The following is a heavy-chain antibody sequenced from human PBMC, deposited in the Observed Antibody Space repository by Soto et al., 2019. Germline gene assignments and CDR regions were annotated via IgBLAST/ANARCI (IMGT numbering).Heavy chain of an antibody. Sequence: GSLRLSCAASGFTFSSYWMHWVRQASGKGLVWVSRISFDGSNTYYADSVKGRFTISRDNSRNTVYLQMNSLRAEDTAVYHCVRDLLGSGGHFDYWGQGTPVTVSS. J-gene: IGHJ4*02. D-gene: IGHD7-27*01. V-gene: IGHV3-74*01. CDR1: GFTFSSYW. CDR3: VRDLLGSGGHFDY. CDR2: ISFDGSNT.